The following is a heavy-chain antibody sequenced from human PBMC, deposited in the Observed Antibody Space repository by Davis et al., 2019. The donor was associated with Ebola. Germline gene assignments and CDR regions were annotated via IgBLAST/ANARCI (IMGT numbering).Heavy chain of an antibody. CDR3: AGENLAVAGPNY. CDR1: GYSFTAYW. J-gene: IGHJ4*02. CDR2: IDPTDSYT. V-gene: IGHV5-10-1*01. Sequence: GESLKISCQGSGYSFTAYWINWVRQMPGKGLEWMGRIDPTDSYTNYSPSFQGHVTISTDKSISTAYLQWSSLEASDTAMYYCAGENLAVAGPNYWGQGTLVTVSS. D-gene: IGHD6-19*01.